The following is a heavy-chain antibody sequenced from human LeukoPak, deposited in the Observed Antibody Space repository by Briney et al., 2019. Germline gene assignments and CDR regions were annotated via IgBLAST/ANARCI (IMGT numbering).Heavy chain of an antibody. CDR3: ASPLYYYGSGSYYSLDP. D-gene: IGHD3-10*01. V-gene: IGHV1-46*01. CDR1: GYTFTSYY. Sequence: ASVKVSCKASGYTFTSYYMHWVRQAPGQGLEWMGIINPSGGSTSYAQKFQGRVTMTRDTSISTAYMELSRLRSDDTAVYYCASPLYYYGSGSYYSLDPWGQGTLVTVSS. J-gene: IGHJ5*02. CDR2: INPSGGST.